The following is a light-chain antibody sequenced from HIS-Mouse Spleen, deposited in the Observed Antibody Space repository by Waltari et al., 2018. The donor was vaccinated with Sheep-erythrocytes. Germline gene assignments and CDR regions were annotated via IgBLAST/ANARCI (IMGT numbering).Light chain of an antibody. CDR2: DVS. CDR3: SSYTSSSTVV. CDR1: SSDVGGYNY. V-gene: IGLV2-14*03. Sequence: QSALTQPASVSGSPGQSITISCTGTSSDVGGYNYVSWYQQHPGKAPKLMIYDVSNRPSGCFNRFSGSKSGNTASLTISGLQAEDEADYYCSSYTSSSTVVFGGGTKLTVL. J-gene: IGLJ2*01.